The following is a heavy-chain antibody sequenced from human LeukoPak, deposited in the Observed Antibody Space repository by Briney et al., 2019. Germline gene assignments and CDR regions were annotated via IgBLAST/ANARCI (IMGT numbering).Heavy chain of an antibody. CDR1: GFTFSNFG. D-gene: IGHD6-6*01. Sequence: GGSLRLSCAASGFTFSNFGMHWVRPAPGKGLEWVAVIWYDGSNKYYADSVKGRFTISRDNSKNTLYLQMNSLRAEDTAVYYCARDSSSIAGRPYGDYCGEGTPVAVSP. J-gene: IGHJ4*02. V-gene: IGHV3-33*08. CDR3: ARDSSSIAGRPYGDY. CDR2: IWYDGSNK.